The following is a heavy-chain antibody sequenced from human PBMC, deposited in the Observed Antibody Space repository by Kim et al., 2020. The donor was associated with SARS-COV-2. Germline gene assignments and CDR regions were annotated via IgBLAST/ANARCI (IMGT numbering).Heavy chain of an antibody. D-gene: IGHD3-3*01. CDR3: ATATIFGVVINNDAFDI. J-gene: IGHJ3*02. CDR1: GFTVSSNY. CDR2: IYSGGST. Sequence: GGSLRLSCAASGFTVSSNYMSWVRQAPGKGLEWVSVIYSGGSTYYADSVKGRFTISRDNSKNTLYLQMNSLRAEDTAVYYCATATIFGVVINNDAFDIWGQGTMVTVSS. V-gene: IGHV3-53*01.